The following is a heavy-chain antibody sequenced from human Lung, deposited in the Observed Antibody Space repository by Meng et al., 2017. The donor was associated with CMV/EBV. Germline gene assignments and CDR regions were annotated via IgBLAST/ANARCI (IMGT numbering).Heavy chain of an antibody. J-gene: IGHJ6*04. Sequence: GGSLRLXCAASGFTFSSYGLHWVRQAPGKGLEGVAFIRYDGSNKYYADPVKGRFTISRDNSKNTMYLQMNSLRAEDTAVYYCARDLEGFGSGVYFGMDVWRGGXTVTVSS. CDR2: IRYDGSNK. D-gene: IGHD3-10*01. CDR1: GFTFSSYG. V-gene: IGHV3-30*02. CDR3: ARDLEGFGSGVYFGMDV.